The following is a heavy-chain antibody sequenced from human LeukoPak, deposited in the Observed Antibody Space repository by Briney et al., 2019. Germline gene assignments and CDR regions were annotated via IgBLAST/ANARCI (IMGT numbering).Heavy chain of an antibody. CDR1: GGTFSSYA. D-gene: IGHD2-21*01. J-gene: IGHJ4*02. Sequence: SVKVSCKASGGTFSSYAISWVRQAPGQGLEWMGRIIPIFGTANYAQKFQGRVTITADESTSTAYMELSSLRSEDTAVYYCAIQDLAPCGGDCYWDFDYWGQGTLVTVSS. CDR3: AIQDLAPCGGDCYWDFDY. CDR2: IIPIFGTA. V-gene: IGHV1-69*13.